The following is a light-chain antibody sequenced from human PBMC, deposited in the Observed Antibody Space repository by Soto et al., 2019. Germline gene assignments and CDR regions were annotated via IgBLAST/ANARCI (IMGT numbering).Light chain of an antibody. Sequence: QLVLTQSPSASASLGASVKLTCTLSSGHSSYAIAWHQQQPEKGPRYLMKLNSDGSHTKGDGIPDRFSGSSSGAERYLTISSLQSEYEADYYCQTWGTGYWVFGGGTKLTVL. CDR2: LNSDGSH. CDR3: QTWGTGYWV. CDR1: SGHSSYA. V-gene: IGLV4-69*01. J-gene: IGLJ3*02.